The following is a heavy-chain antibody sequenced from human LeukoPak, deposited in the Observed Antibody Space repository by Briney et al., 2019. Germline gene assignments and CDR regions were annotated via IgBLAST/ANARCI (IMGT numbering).Heavy chain of an antibody. CDR3: AKMGPGWYFDL. Sequence: SGGSLRLSCVASGFSFSNFAMSWVRQAPGKGLEWVLLISGTGLTTYYAASVKGRLTISRDNSKSTLYLQMSSLRAEDTAVYYCAKMGPGWYFDLWGRGTLVTVSS. CDR1: GFSFSNFA. J-gene: IGHJ2*01. V-gene: IGHV3-23*01. CDR2: ISGTGLTT. D-gene: IGHD1-26*01.